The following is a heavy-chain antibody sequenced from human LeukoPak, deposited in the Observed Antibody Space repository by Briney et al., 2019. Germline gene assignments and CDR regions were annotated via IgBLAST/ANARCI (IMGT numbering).Heavy chain of an antibody. CDR3: AGVRTEWYIDL. Sequence: QTGGSLRLSCAGSGFIFNSHWMTWVRQAPGMGLEWVGNIRQDGNEKFYGESVRGRFTISRDNAKNSLYLQLNSLRAEDTAIYYCAGVRTEWYIDLWGRGTLVTVSP. V-gene: IGHV3-7*01. CDR1: GFIFNSHW. D-gene: IGHD2-8*02. J-gene: IGHJ2*01. CDR2: IRQDGNEK.